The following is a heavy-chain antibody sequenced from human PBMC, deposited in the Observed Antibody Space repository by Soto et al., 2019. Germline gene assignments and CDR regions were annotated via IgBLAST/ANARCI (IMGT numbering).Heavy chain of an antibody. V-gene: IGHV6-1*01. CDR2: TYYRSKWYN. J-gene: IGHJ4*02. CDR1: GDTVYSNSAT. Sequence: PSQTLSLTCAISGDTVYSNSATWNWIRQSPSRGLEWLGRTYYRSKWYNDYAVSVKSRITINPDTSKNQFSLQLNSVTPEDTAVYYCARYYYDSSGYLDYWGQGTLVTVSS. CDR3: ARYYYDSSGYLDY. D-gene: IGHD3-22*01.